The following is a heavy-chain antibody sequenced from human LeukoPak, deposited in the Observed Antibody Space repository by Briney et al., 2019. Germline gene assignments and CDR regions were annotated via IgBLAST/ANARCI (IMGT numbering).Heavy chain of an antibody. V-gene: IGHV1-2*02. CDR1: GYTFTSYG. J-gene: IGHJ6*03. CDR3: ARGLTSSSWYDYYYYYYMDV. D-gene: IGHD6-13*01. Sequence: ASVKVSCKASGYTFTSYGISWVRQAPGQGLEWMGWINPNSGGTNYAQKFQGRVTMTRDTSISTAYMELSRLRSDDTAVYYCARGLTSSSWYDYYYYYYMDVWGKGTTVTVSS. CDR2: INPNSGGT.